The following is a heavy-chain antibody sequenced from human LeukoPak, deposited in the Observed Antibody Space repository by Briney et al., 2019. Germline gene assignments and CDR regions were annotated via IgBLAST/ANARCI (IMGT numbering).Heavy chain of an antibody. V-gene: IGHV4-39*01. D-gene: IGHD2-15*01. J-gene: IGHJ5*02. Sequence: ASETLSLTCTVSGGSITSSSYYWGWIRQPPGMGLEWIGSIYYTGSTYYKSSLKSRVTISVDTSKNQFSLKLNSVTAADTAVYYCARGYCTGGSCYSGIAWFDPWGQGTLVTVSS. CDR1: GGSITSSSYY. CDR3: ARGYCTGGSCYSGIAWFDP. CDR2: IYYTGST.